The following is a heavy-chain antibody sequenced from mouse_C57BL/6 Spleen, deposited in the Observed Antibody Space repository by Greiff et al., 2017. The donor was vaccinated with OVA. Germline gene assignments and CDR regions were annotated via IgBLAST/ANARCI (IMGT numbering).Heavy chain of an antibody. Sequence: EVQVVESEGGLVQPGSSMKLSCTASGFTFSDYYMAWVRQVPEKGLEWVANINYDGSSTYYLDSLKSRFIISRDNAKNILYLQMSSLKSEDTATYYCARDLRYFDVWGTGTTVTVSS. V-gene: IGHV5-16*01. J-gene: IGHJ1*03. CDR1: GFTFSDYY. CDR2: INYDGSST. CDR3: ARDLRYFDV.